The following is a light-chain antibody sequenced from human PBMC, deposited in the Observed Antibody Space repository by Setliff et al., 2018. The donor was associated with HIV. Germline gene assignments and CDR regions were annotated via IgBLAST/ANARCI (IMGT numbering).Light chain of an antibody. J-gene: IGLJ1*01. CDR1: STDVGTYNL. CDR3: CSYASGSTSLFV. CDR2: EVS. Sequence: QSALAQPASVSGSPGQSITISCTGTSTDVGTYNLVSWYQQYPGKAPKVMIYEVSKRPSGISNRFSGSKSGNTASLTISGLQPEDESDYYCCSYASGSTSLFVFGTGTKVTV. V-gene: IGLV2-23*02.